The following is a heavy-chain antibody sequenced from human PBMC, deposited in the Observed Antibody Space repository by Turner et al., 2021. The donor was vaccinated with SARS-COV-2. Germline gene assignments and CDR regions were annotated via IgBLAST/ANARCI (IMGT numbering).Heavy chain of an antibody. D-gene: IGHD6-13*01. CDR2: ISTSTNYI. CDR3: ARSGYSSTWDLGEAFDM. Sequence: EVQLVESGGGLVKPGGSLRLSCAASGFTFSSYSMNWVRQAPGKGLEWVSSISTSTNYIYYADSVKGRFTISRDNAKDSLYLQMNSLRAEDTAVYYCARSGYSSTWDLGEAFDMWGQGTLVTVSS. CDR1: GFTFSSYS. V-gene: IGHV3-21*06. J-gene: IGHJ3*02.